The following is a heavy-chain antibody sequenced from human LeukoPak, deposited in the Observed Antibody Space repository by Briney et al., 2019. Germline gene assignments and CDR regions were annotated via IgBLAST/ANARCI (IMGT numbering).Heavy chain of an antibody. V-gene: IGHV3-66*01. CDR3: ARDGTDSSGLT. J-gene: IGHJ4*02. CDR2: IYSGGST. D-gene: IGHD3-22*01. CDR1: GFTVSSNY. Sequence: GGSLRLSCAASGFTVSSNYMSWVRQAPGKGLEWVSVIYSGGSTYYADSVKGRFTISRDNSKNTLYLQMNSLRAEDTAVYYCARDGTDSSGLTWGQGTLVTVSS.